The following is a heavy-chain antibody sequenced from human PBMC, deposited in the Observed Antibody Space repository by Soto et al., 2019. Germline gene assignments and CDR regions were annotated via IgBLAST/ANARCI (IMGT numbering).Heavy chain of an antibody. CDR3: ARDRGSNCPWGCPDY. CDR1: GYTFTSYG. CDR2: ISVYNGNT. D-gene: IGHD2-15*01. Sequence: QVQLVQSGAEVKKPGASVKVSCKASGYTFTSYGINWVRQAPGQGLEWMGWISVYNGNTNYAQKIQGRVTMTTDTSTSTAYMERRSLRSDDTAVYYCARDRGSNCPWGCPDYWGQGTLVTVSS. J-gene: IGHJ4*02. V-gene: IGHV1-18*01.